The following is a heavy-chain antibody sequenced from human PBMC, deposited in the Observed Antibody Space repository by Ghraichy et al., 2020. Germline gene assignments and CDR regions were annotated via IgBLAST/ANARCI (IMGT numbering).Heavy chain of an antibody. CDR3: ARGEDDYGDYFTNYYYYYMDV. CDR1: GGSISSYY. J-gene: IGHJ6*03. CDR2: IYYSGST. Sequence: SETLSLTCTVSGGSISSYYWSWIRQPPGKGLEWIGYIYYSGSTNYNPSLKSRVTISVDTSKNQFSLKLSSVTAADTAVYYCARGEDDYGDYFTNYYYYYMDVWGKGTTVTVSS. D-gene: IGHD4-17*01. V-gene: IGHV4-59*01.